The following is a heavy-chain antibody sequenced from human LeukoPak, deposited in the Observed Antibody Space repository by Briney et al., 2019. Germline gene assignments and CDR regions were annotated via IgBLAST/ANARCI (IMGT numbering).Heavy chain of an antibody. V-gene: IGHV3-21*01. CDR1: RFTFSSYS. CDR2: ISSSSSYI. J-gene: IGHJ4*02. D-gene: IGHD5-24*01. Sequence: PGGSLRLSCAASRFTFSSYSMNWVRQAPGKGLEWVSSISSSSSYIYYADSVKGRFTISRDNAKNSLYLQMNSLRAEDTAVYYCARSVRRDGYNHFDYWGQGTLVTVSS. CDR3: ARSVRRDGYNHFDY.